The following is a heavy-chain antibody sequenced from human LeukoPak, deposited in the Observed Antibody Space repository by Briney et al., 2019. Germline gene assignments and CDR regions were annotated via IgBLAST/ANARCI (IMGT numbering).Heavy chain of an antibody. CDR3: AREGAVGATTYFDY. D-gene: IGHD1-26*01. J-gene: IGHJ4*02. Sequence: GGSLRLSCAACGFTFSSYWMSWVRQAPGKGLEWVANIKQDGSEKYYVDSVKGRFTISRDNAKNSLYLQMNSLRAEDTAVYYCAREGAVGATTYFDYWGQGTLVTVSS. CDR2: IKQDGSEK. CDR1: GFTFSSYW. V-gene: IGHV3-7*01.